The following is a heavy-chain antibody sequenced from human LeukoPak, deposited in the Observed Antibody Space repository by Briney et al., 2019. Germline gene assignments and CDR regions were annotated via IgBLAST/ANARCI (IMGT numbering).Heavy chain of an antibody. CDR1: GLTFSDYY. CDR3: AKDHSYYYGSGSYFDY. J-gene: IGHJ4*02. Sequence: GGSLRLSCAASGLTFSDYYMSWIRQAPGKGLEWVSYISSSGSTIYYADSVKGRFTISRDNSKNTLYLQMNSLRAEDTAVYYCAKDHSYYYGSGSYFDYWGQGTLVTVSS. D-gene: IGHD3-10*01. V-gene: IGHV3-11*01. CDR2: ISSSGSTI.